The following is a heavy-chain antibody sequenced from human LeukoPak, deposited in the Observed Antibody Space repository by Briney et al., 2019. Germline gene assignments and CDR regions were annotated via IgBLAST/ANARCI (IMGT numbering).Heavy chain of an antibody. V-gene: IGHV1-69*13. CDR1: GGTFSSYA. J-gene: IGHJ4*02. CDR3: ARGSYSGYDLFDY. CDR2: IIPLFGTA. D-gene: IGHD5-12*01. Sequence: SVKVSCKASGGTFSSYAISWVRQAPGQGLEWMGGIIPLFGTANYAQKFQGRVTITADESTSTAYMELSSLRSEDTAVYYCARGSYSGYDLFDYWGQGTLVTVSS.